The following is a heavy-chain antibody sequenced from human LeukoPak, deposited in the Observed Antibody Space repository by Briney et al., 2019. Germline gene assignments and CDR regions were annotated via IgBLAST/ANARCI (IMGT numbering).Heavy chain of an antibody. D-gene: IGHD3-10*01. CDR1: GFTFSSYA. CDR2: IWYDGSNK. Sequence: QSGGSLRLSCAASGFTFSSYAMSWVRQAPGKGLEWVAVIWYDGSNKYYADSVKGRFTISRDNSKNTLYLQMNSLRAEDTAVYYCARDQYGSGSKNWFDPWGQGTLVTVSS. J-gene: IGHJ5*02. CDR3: ARDQYGSGSKNWFDP. V-gene: IGHV3-33*08.